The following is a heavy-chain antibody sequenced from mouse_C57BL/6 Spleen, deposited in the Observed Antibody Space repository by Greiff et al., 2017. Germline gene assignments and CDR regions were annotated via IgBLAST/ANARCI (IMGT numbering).Heavy chain of an antibody. CDR1: GYTFTEYT. D-gene: IGHD1-1*01. Sequence: VKLQQSGAELVKPGASVKLSCKASGYTFTEYTIHWVKQRSGQGLEWIGWFYPGRGSIKYNEKFTDKATLTANKSSSTVYMELSRLTSEDSAVYFSARHGTTVVATNFDVWGTGTTVTVSS. CDR2: FYPGRGSI. J-gene: IGHJ1*03. CDR3: ARHGTTVVATNFDV. V-gene: IGHV1-62-2*01.